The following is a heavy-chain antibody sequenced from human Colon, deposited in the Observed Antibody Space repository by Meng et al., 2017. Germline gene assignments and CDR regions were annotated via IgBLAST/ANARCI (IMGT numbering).Heavy chain of an antibody. CDR3: ANRFV. Sequence: VQVVRFGGGLVQPGGYLRCSCAVSGFSASRDFMIWVRQAPGKGLEWVSMIHSSAGTFFADSVKGRFTVSTDNSKNTLYLQMNSLRIEDTAVYHCANRFVWGLGTLVTVSS. CDR2: IHSSAGT. D-gene: IGHD3-3*01. J-gene: IGHJ4*02. V-gene: IGHV3-66*02. CDR1: GFSASRDF.